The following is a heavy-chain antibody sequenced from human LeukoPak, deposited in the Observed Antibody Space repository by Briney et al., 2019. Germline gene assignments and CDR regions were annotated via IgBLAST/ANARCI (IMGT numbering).Heavy chain of an antibody. CDR2: ISGSGGST. Sequence: GGSLRLSCAASGFTFSSYAMSWVRQAPGKGLEWVSAISGSGGSTYYADSVKGRFTISRDNSKNTLYLQMNSLRAEDTAVYYCAKDQGRSYWFEYYFDYWGQGTLVTVSS. CDR1: GFTFSSYA. D-gene: IGHD1-26*01. V-gene: IGHV3-23*01. CDR3: AKDQGRSYWFEYYFDY. J-gene: IGHJ4*02.